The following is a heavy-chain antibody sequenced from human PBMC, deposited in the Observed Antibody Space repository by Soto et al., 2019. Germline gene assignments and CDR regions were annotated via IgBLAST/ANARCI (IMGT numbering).Heavy chain of an antibody. V-gene: IGHV1-69*13. CDR3: AREAPQRGFDP. J-gene: IGHJ5*02. CDR2: IIPIFGTA. CDR1: GGTFSSYA. Sequence: SVKVSCKASGGTFSSYAISWVRQAPGQGLEWMGGIIPIFGTANYAQKFQGRVTITADESTSTAYMELSSLGSGDTAVYYCAREAPQRGFDPWGQGTLVTVSS.